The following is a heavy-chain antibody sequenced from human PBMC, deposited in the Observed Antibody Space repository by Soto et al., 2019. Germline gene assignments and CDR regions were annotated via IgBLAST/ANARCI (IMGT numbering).Heavy chain of an antibody. CDR3: AKPQYHLGYYYNYMDV. D-gene: IGHD2-2*01. CDR2: IYYSGST. Sequence: PSETLSLTCTVSGGSISSYYWSWIRQPPGKGLEWIGYIYYSGSTYYNPSLMSRVTISVDTSRNQFSLKLSSVTAADTAVYYCAKPQYHLGYYYNYMDVWGKGTTVTVSS. J-gene: IGHJ6*03. V-gene: IGHV4-59*04. CDR1: GGSISSYY.